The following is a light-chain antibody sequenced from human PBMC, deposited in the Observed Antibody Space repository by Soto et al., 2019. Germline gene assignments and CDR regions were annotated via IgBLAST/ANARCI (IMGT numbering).Light chain of an antibody. V-gene: IGKV1-5*03. CDR2: KAS. CDR3: QQYNSYPWWT. Sequence: DIQMTQSPSTLSASVGDRVTITCRASQSISNRLAWYQQTPGKAPKLLIFKASTSQSGVPSSFSGSGSGTEFTLTISSLQPDDFAAYYCQQYNSYPWWTFGQGTKVDIK. CDR1: QSISNR. J-gene: IGKJ1*01.